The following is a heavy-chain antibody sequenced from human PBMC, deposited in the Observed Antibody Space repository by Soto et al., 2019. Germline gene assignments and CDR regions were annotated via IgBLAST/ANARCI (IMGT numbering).Heavy chain of an antibody. J-gene: IGHJ4*02. CDR3: ARTGVPYYYDSSGYYPTEFDY. CDR1: GFTFSSYS. Sequence: GALRLSCAASGFTFSSYSMNWVRQAPGKGLEWVSYISSSSSTIYYADSVKGRFTISRDNAKNSLYLQMNSLRDEDTAVYYCARTGVPYYYDSSGYYPTEFDYWGQGTLVTVSS. V-gene: IGHV3-48*02. CDR2: ISSSSSTI. D-gene: IGHD3-22*01.